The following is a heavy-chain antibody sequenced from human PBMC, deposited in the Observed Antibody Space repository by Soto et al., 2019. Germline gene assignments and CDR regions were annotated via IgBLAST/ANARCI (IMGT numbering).Heavy chain of an antibody. CDR2: ISGSGGST. D-gene: IGHD2-2*01. J-gene: IGHJ4*02. CDR1: GFTFSSYA. CDR3: AKVRDPIVVVPAAPFDY. Sequence: GGSLRLSCAASGFTFSSYAMSWVRQAPGKGLEWVSAISGSGGSTYYADSVKGRFTISRDNSKNTLYLQMNSLRAEDTAVYYCAKVRDPIVVVPAAPFDYWGQGTLVTVSS. V-gene: IGHV3-23*01.